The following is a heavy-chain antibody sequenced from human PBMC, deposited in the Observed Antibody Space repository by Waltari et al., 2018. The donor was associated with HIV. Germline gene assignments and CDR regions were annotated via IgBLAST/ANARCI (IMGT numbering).Heavy chain of an antibody. D-gene: IGHD1-26*01. Sequence: EGQLVESGGGLVQPGGSLRLSCAASGFTFSSYWMSWVRQAPGKGLEWVANVKQDGSEKYYVDSVKGRFTISRDNAKNSLYLQMNSLRAEDTAVYFCARRRGSYCLDYWGQGTLVTVSS. J-gene: IGHJ4*02. V-gene: IGHV3-7*01. CDR1: GFTFSSYW. CDR2: VKQDGSEK. CDR3: ARRRGSYCLDY.